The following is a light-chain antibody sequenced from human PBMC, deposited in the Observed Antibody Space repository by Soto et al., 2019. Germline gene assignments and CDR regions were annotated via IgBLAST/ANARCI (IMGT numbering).Light chain of an antibody. CDR3: QQRSNWPPYT. CDR1: QSVGAN. V-gene: IGKV3-15*01. Sequence: EIVMTQSPATLSVSPGERATLSCRASQSVGANLAWYQQKPGQAPRLLIYGASTRAAGISPRFSGGGSGTEFTLTISSLQSEDFGVYYCQQRSNWPPYTFGQGTKLEIK. J-gene: IGKJ2*01. CDR2: GAS.